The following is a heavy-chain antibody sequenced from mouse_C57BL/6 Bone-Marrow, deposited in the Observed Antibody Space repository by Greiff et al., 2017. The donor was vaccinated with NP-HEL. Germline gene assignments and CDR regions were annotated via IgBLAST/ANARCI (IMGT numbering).Heavy chain of an antibody. D-gene: IGHD6-1*01. V-gene: IGHV5-9*01. CDR1: GFTFSSYT. J-gene: IGHJ4*01. CDR2: ISGGGGNT. Sequence: VQLKESGGGLVKPGGSLKLSCAASGFTFSSYTMSWVRQTPEKRLEWVATISGGGGNTYYPDSVKGRFTISRDNAKNTLYLQLSRLRSEDTALYYCASPASYYYAMDYWGQGTSVTVSS. CDR3: ASPASYYYAMDY.